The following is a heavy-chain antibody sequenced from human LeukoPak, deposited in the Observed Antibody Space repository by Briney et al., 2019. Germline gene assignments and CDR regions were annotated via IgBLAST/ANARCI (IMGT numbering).Heavy chain of an antibody. J-gene: IGHJ4*02. D-gene: IGHD3-3*01. V-gene: IGHV3-23*01. CDR2: ISGSGGST. Sequence: AGGSLRLSCAASGFTFSSYAMSWVRQAPGKGLEWVSAISGSGGSTYYADSVKGRFAISRDNSKNTLYLQMNSLRAEDTAVYYCAKMGLYYDFWSGYQFDYWGQGTLVTVSS. CDR1: GFTFSSYA. CDR3: AKMGLYYDFWSGYQFDY.